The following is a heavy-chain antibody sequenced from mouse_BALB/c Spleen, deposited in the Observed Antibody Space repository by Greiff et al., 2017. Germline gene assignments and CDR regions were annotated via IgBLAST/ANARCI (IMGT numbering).Heavy chain of an antibody. J-gene: IGHJ4*01. CDR3: VRLGSLTGSYYAMDY. CDR1: GFTFNTYA. V-gene: IGHV10-1*02. D-gene: IGHD4-1*01. Sequence: EVQLVESGGGLVQPKGSLKLSCAASGFTFNTYAMNWVRQAPGKGLEWVARIRSKSNNYATYYADSVKDRFTISRDDSQSMLYLQMNNLKTEDTAMYYCVRLGSLTGSYYAMDYWGQGTSVTVSS. CDR2: IRSKSNNYAT.